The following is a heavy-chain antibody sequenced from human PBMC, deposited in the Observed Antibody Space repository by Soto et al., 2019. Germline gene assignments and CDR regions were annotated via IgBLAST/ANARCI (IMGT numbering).Heavy chain of an antibody. Sequence: GGSLRLSCAASGFTFSSYAMHWVRQAPGKGLEWVAVISYDGSNKYYADSVKGRFTISRDNSKNTLYLQMNSLRAEDTAVYYCARGGGYSYGTNDAFDIWGQGTMVTVSS. CDR2: ISYDGSNK. J-gene: IGHJ3*02. V-gene: IGHV3-30-3*01. CDR1: GFTFSSYA. CDR3: ARGGGYSYGTNDAFDI. D-gene: IGHD5-18*01.